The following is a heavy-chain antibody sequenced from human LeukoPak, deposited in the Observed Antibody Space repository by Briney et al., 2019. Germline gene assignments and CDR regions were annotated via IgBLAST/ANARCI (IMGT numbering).Heavy chain of an antibody. J-gene: IGHJ4*02. Sequence: GSLTLSCAASGFTFTSYWMHWVSQAPGKGLVWVSRIKTDGSDTYYADSVKGRFTISRDNTKNPVDLQMNSLRADDMAVYYRGRGGDYYITAWGQGTPVNVSS. CDR1: GFTFTSYW. V-gene: IGHV3-74*01. CDR3: GRGGDYYITA. CDR2: IKTDGSDT. D-gene: IGHD1-26*01.